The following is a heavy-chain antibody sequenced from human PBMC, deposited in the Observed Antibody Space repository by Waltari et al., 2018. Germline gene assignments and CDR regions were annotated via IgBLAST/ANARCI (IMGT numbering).Heavy chain of an antibody. CDR2: INYSGST. CDR1: GGSFSGYY. CDR3: AGTPVGVTFLYFDY. V-gene: IGHV4-34*01. Sequence: QVQLQQWGAGLLKPSETLSLTCDVYGGSFSGYYWSWLRRSPGKGLEGIGEINYSGSTNYNPSLKSRVTISIDTSKTQFSLELTSVTGADTAVYYCAGTPVGVTFLYFDYWGQGTLVTVSS. D-gene: IGHD1-26*01. J-gene: IGHJ4*02.